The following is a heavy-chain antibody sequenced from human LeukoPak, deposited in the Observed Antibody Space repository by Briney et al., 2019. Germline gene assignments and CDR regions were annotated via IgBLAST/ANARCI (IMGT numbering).Heavy chain of an antibody. Sequence: SETLSLTCTVSGGSISSYYWSWIRQPAGKGLEWIGRIYTSGSTNYNPSLKSRVTMSVDTSKNQFSLKLNSVTAADTAVYYCARGKRYCTSTSCGYCTGGSCYAIYYYYYMDVWGKGTTVTVSS. CDR2: IYTSGST. CDR3: ARGKRYCTSTSCGYCTGGSCYAIYYYYYMDV. J-gene: IGHJ6*03. V-gene: IGHV4-4*07. D-gene: IGHD2-2*01. CDR1: GGSISSYY.